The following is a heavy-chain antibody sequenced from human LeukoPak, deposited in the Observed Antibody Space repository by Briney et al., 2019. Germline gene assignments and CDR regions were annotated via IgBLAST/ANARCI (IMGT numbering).Heavy chain of an antibody. J-gene: IGHJ4*02. Sequence: ASETLSLTCTVSGGSISSSSYYWGWIRQPPGKGLEWIGYIYYSGSTNYNPSLKSRVTISVDTSKNQFSLKLSSVTAADTAVYHCASLRERSYYARGFDYWGRGTLVTVSS. CDR3: ASLRERSYYARGFDY. V-gene: IGHV4-61*05. D-gene: IGHD1-26*01. CDR2: IYYSGST. CDR1: GGSISSSSYY.